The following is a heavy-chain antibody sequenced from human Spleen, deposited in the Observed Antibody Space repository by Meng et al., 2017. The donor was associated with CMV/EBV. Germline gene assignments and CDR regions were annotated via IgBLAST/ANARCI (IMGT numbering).Heavy chain of an antibody. J-gene: IGHJ4*02. CDR2: MNPNSGKT. V-gene: IGHV1-8*01. CDR3: ARHEGSGSLGG. CDR1: GHTFTSDD. Sequence: ASVKVSCKASGHTFTSDDINSVRQATGQGLEWMGWMNPNSGKTGYAQKFQGRVTMTRNTSISTAYLQWSSLKASDTAMYYCARHEGSGSLGGWGQGTLVTVSS. D-gene: IGHD1-26*01.